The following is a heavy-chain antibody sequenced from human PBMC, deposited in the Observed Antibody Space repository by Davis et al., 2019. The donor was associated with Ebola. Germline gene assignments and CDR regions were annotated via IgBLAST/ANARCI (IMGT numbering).Heavy chain of an antibody. J-gene: IGHJ4*02. CDR3: AKDPIYSYGWDY. Sequence: PGGSLRLSCAASGFTISSYAMSWVRQAPGKGLEWVSAISGSGGSTYYADSVKGRFTISRDNSKNTLYLQMNSLRAEDTAVYYCAKDPIYSYGWDYWGQGTLVTVSS. CDR2: ISGSGGST. V-gene: IGHV3-23*01. D-gene: IGHD5-18*01. CDR1: GFTISSYA.